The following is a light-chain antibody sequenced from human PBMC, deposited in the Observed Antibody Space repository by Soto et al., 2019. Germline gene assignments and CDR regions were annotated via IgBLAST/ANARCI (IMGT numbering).Light chain of an antibody. CDR3: RQSYSSPTWT. CDR2: DAS. V-gene: IGKV1-5*01. Sequence: DLQLTQSPSKMSASVGDRVTITCRASQSVSNWLAWYQQKRGKAPELLIYDASSLKSGVPSRFSGSGSGTEFTLTISRLQPEDIATYYCRQSYSSPTWTFGQGTKVDIK. CDR1: QSVSNW. J-gene: IGKJ1*01.